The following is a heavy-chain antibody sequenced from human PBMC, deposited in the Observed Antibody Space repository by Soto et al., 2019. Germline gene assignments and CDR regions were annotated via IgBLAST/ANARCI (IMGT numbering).Heavy chain of an antibody. CDR3: AHWDEHTVTLNY. CDR1: GLSLSTSGVG. Sequence: SFATLENPTQTRTLICRFSGLSLSTSGVGVCWIRQPPGKALEWLALIYWDDDKRYSTPLKSRLTITKDTSKNQVVRTMTNMDPVDTATHYCAHWDEHTVTLNYWGQGTLATASS. J-gene: IGHJ4*02. CDR2: IYWDDDK. V-gene: IGHV2-5*02. D-gene: IGHD4-4*01.